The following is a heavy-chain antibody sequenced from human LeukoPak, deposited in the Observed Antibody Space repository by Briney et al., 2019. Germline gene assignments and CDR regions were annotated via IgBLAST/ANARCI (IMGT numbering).Heavy chain of an antibody. V-gene: IGHV1-2*02. Sequence: GASVKVSCKASGYTFTGYYMHWVRQAPGQGLEWMEWINPNSGGTNYAQKFQGRVTMTRDTSISTAYMELSRLRSDDTAVYYCARDRSYDSSGYYYGWFDPWGQGTLVTVSS. CDR3: ARDRSYDSSGYYYGWFDP. CDR1: GYTFTGYY. CDR2: INPNSGGT. J-gene: IGHJ5*02. D-gene: IGHD3-22*01.